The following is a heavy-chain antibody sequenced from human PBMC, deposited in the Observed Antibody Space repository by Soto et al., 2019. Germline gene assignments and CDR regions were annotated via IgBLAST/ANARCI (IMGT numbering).Heavy chain of an antibody. V-gene: IGHV4-39*01. J-gene: IGHJ6*02. Sequence: QLQLHESGPGLVKPSETLSLTCTVSGASVSSSSYYWGWIRQPPGKGLEWIGSIYYSGSTYYNPSLKSRVTISVDTYKNQFSLKLSSVTAADTAVYYCARLNAGTTYYYYGMDVWGQGTTVTVSS. CDR2: IYYSGST. CDR1: GASVSSSSYY. D-gene: IGHD1-7*01. CDR3: ARLNAGTTYYYYGMDV.